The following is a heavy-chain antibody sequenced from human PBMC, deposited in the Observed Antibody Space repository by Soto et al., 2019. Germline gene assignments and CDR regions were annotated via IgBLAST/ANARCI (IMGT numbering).Heavy chain of an antibody. D-gene: IGHD2-8*01. CDR3: AKLRDFVVLPAGILDY. V-gene: IGHV3-23*01. J-gene: IGHJ4*02. CDR1: GFTFSSYG. CDR2: ISGGGDTT. Sequence: GGSLRLSCAASGFTFSSYGISWIRLCPGKGLEWVSVISGGGDTTYYTPSVKGRFTISRDDFRNTLYLQMNSLRTEDTAIYYCAKLRDFVVLPAGILDYWGPGTLVTVSS.